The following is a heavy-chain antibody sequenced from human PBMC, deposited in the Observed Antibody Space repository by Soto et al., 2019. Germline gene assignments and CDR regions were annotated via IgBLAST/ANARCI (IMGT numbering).Heavy chain of an antibody. CDR2: INPNSGGT. D-gene: IGHD2-15*01. CDR1: GYTFTGYY. J-gene: IGHJ4*02. V-gene: IGHV1-2*02. Sequence: ASVKVSCRASGYTFTGYYMHWVRQAPGQGLEWMGWINPNSGGTNYAQKFQGRVTMTRDTSISTAYMELSRLRSDDTAVYYCARVNVVVVAATREYYFDYWGQGTLVTVSS. CDR3: ARVNVVVVAATREYYFDY.